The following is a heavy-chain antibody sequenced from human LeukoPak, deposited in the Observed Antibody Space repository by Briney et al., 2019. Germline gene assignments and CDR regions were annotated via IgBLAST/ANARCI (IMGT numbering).Heavy chain of an antibody. CDR3: ARYEGAASFDY. Sequence: SETLSLTCTVSGPSMSSDYYWSWIRQHPGEGLEWIGYISLSGNTYYNPTLKGRVTISMDTSKNQFSLRLNSVTAAYTAMYFCARYEGAASFDYWGQGTLVTVSS. V-gene: IGHV4-31*03. D-gene: IGHD1-26*01. CDR2: ISLSGNT. J-gene: IGHJ4*02. CDR1: GPSMSSDYY.